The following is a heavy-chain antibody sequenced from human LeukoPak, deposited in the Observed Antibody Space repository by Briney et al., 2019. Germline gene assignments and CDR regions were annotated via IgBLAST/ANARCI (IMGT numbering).Heavy chain of an antibody. J-gene: IGHJ4*02. CDR1: GGSISSSSYY. V-gene: IGHV4-39*01. D-gene: IGHD2-2*01. CDR2: IYYSGST. CDR3: ARHDSIVVPAAAVDY. Sequence: PSETLSLTCTVSGGSISSSSYYWGWIRQPPGKGLEWIGSIYYSGSTYYNPSLKSRVTISVDTSKNQFSLKLSSVTAADTAVYYCARHDSIVVPAAAVDYWGQGTLVTVSS.